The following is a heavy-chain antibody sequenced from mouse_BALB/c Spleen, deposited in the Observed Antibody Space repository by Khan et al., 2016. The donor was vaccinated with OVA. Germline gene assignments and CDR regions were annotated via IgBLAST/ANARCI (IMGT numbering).Heavy chain of an antibody. CDR2: IDPENDNT. Sequence: EVQLQESGAELVRPGALVKLSCKATAFNIKDYYIHWVKQRPEQGLEWIGWIDPENDNTIYDPKFQGKASITADTSSNTAYLQLSSLTSEDTAVYYCARSGYEAWFSYWGHGTLLTVSA. J-gene: IGHJ3*01. V-gene: IGHV14-1*02. D-gene: IGHD2-10*02. CDR1: AFNIKDYY. CDR3: ARSGYEAWFSY.